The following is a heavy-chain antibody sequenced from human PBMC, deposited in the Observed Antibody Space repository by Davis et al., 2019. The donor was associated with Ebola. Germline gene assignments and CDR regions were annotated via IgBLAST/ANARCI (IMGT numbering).Heavy chain of an antibody. Sequence: GESLKISCAASGFTFSNAWMSWVRQTPGKGLEWVGRIKSRTDGGTADYTAPVKGRFTISREDSENTLYLQMNSLKSEDTAVYYCTREPGGWYGFDYWGQGTLVTVSS. D-gene: IGHD6-19*01. CDR1: GFTFSNAW. CDR3: TREPGGWYGFDY. V-gene: IGHV3-15*01. CDR2: IKSRTDGGTA. J-gene: IGHJ4*02.